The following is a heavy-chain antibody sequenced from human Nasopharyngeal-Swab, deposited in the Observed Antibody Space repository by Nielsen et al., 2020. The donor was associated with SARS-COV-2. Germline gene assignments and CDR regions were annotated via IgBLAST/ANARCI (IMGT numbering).Heavy chain of an antibody. CDR1: GGSFSGFY. Sequence: SETLSLTCAVYGGSFSGFYWNWIRQPPGRGLEWIGEINHTERTNYNPSLKSRIAMLVDTSNNQVSLKVSSVSAGDTAVYYCARAGRVGDAYTGLDVWGQGTTVTVSS. V-gene: IGHV4-34*01. CDR2: INHTERT. J-gene: IGHJ6*02. D-gene: IGHD5-24*01. CDR3: ARAGRVGDAYTGLDV.